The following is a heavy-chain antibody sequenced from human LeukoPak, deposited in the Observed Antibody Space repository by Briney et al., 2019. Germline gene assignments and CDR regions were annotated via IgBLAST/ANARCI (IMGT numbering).Heavy chain of an antibody. CDR2: IIPIFGTA. J-gene: IGHJ4*02. V-gene: IGHV1-69*13. Sequence: ALVKVSCKASGGTFSSYAISWVRQAPGQGLEWMGGIIPIFGTANYAQKFQGRVTITADESTSTAYMELYSLRSEDTAVYFCARPDEDRGYTYGYNYWGQGTLVTVSS. CDR1: GGTFSSYA. D-gene: IGHD5-18*01. CDR3: ARPDEDRGYTYGYNY.